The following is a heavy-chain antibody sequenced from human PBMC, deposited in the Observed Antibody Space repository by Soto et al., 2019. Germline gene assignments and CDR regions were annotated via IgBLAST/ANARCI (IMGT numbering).Heavy chain of an antibody. Sequence: QVQLVESGGGVVQPGRSLRLSCAASGFTFSSYAMHWVRQAPGKGLEWVAVISYDGSYKYYADSVKGRFTISRDNSKNTLYLQMNSLRAEDTAVYYCAKAQQQQVARLGYYYGLDVWGQGTTVTVSS. J-gene: IGHJ6*02. CDR1: GFTFSSYA. D-gene: IGHD6-13*01. V-gene: IGHV3-30*18. CDR2: ISYDGSYK. CDR3: AKAQQQQVARLGYYYGLDV.